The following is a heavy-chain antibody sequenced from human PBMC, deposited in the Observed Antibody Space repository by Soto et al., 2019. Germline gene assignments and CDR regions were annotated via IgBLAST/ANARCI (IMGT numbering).Heavy chain of an antibody. Sequence: ETLSPNSAVSGYSISRGYYWGCIRQPPGKGLEWIGSIYHSGSTYYSPSLKSRVTISVDTSKNQFSLKLSSVTAADTAVYYCARLVGATQSGWFDPWGQGTLVTVSS. J-gene: IGHJ5*02. CDR3: ARLVGATQSGWFDP. CDR2: IYHSGST. D-gene: IGHD1-26*01. CDR1: GYSISRGYY. V-gene: IGHV4-38-2*01.